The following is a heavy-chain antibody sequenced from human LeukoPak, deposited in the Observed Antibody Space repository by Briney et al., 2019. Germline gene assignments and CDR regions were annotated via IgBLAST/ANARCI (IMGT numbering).Heavy chain of an antibody. CDR1: GDSVSSIGAA. CDR2: TSYRSKWYY. Sequence: SQTLSLTCDISGDSVSSIGAAWNWIRQSPSRGLEWLGATSYRSKWYYDYAEFVKSRITIIPDTSKNRFSLLLSSVTPEDTAVYFCARTSVAAATTTFFDCWGQGTLVTVSS. D-gene: IGHD2-15*01. J-gene: IGHJ4*02. V-gene: IGHV6-1*01. CDR3: ARTSVAAATTTFFDC.